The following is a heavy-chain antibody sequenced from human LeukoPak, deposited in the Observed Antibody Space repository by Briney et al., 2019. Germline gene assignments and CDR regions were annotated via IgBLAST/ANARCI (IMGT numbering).Heavy chain of an antibody. D-gene: IGHD3-10*01. CDR2: ISAYNGNT. CDR3: ARDLVGYYYGSGSYYNPLDY. Sequence: ASVKVSCKASGYTFTSYGISWVRQAPGQGLEWMGWISAYNGNTNYAQKLQGRVTMTTDTSTSTAYMELRSLRSDDTAVYYCARDLVGYYYGSGSYYNPLDYWGQGTLVTVSS. CDR1: GYTFTSYG. V-gene: IGHV1-18*01. J-gene: IGHJ4*02.